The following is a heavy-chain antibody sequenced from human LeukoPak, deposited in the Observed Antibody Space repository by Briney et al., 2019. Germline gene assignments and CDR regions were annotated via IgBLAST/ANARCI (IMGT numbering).Heavy chain of an antibody. CDR3: ARLIAAADYYYYGMDV. Sequence: SETLSLTCTVSGVSVNAYYWSWIRQPPGKGLEWIGYISYSGSTNYNPSLKSRVTMSIDTSKNQFSLKLSSVTAADTAVYYCARLIAAADYYYYGMDVWGQGTTVTVSS. CDR2: ISYSGST. CDR1: GVSVNAYY. V-gene: IGHV4-59*02. D-gene: IGHD6-13*01. J-gene: IGHJ6*02.